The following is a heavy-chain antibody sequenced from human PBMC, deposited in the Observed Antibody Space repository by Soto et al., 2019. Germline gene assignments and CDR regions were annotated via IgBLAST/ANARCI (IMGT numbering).Heavy chain of an antibody. V-gene: IGHV3-21*06. J-gene: IGHJ6*02. CDR1: GFTFSDEN. CDR3: ARDGRLRVTTYGMDV. Sequence: GGSLRLFCSASGFTFSDENMSWVRQVPGKGLEWVSGISGGGSYIFYADSVQGRFSISRDNPKNSLYLQMNSLRAEDTAVYYCARDGRLRVTTYGMDVWGQGTTVTVSS. CDR2: ISGGGSYI. D-gene: IGHD3-16*01.